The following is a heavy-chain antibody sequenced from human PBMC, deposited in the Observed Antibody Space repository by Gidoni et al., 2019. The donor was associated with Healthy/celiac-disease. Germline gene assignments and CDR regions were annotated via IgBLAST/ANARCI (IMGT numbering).Heavy chain of an antibody. D-gene: IGHD3-16*01. V-gene: IGHV3-30*18. CDR1: GFTFSSYG. J-gene: IGHJ4*02. CDR2: ISYDGSNK. Sequence: QVQLVESGGGVVQPGRSLRLSCAASGFTFSSYGMHWVRQAPGKGLEWVAVISYDGSNKYYADSVKGRFTISRDNSKNTLYLQMNSLRAEDTAVYYCAKDLVGGAFGYWGQGTLVTVSS. CDR3: AKDLVGGAFGY.